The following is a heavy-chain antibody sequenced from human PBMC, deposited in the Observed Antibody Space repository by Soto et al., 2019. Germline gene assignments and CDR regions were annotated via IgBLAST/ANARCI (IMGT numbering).Heavy chain of an antibody. V-gene: IGHV3-33*01. Sequence: GGSLRLSCAASGFTLSKYGMHWVRKAPGKGREWVGLIWNDGISKVYVESVKRRFTISRDNSKNTLDLQMNNLRDEDTAVYYCARDDDNDANALDYWGPGTLVTVSS. J-gene: IGHJ4*02. CDR3: ARDDDNDANALDY. CDR2: IWNDGISK. CDR1: GFTLSKYG.